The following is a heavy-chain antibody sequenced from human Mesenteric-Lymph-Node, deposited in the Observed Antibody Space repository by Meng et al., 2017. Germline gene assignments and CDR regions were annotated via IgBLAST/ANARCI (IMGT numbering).Heavy chain of an antibody. V-gene: IGHV1-3*01. CDR3: ARDRGIVVAFEY. CDR2: INGGNGKT. Sequence: QVHPVQFGAGVKTPGASVKVSCKASGYTFTTDAIHWLRQAPGQRLEWMGWINGGNGKTKYSQRFQGRVSFTRDTSARTASMELSSLTSEDTAVYYCARDRGIVVAFEYWGQGTLVTVSS. D-gene: IGHD1-26*01. CDR1: GYTFTTDA. J-gene: IGHJ4*02.